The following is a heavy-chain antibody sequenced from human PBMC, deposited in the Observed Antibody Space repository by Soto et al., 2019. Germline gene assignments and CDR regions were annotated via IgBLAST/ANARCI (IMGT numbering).Heavy chain of an antibody. V-gene: IGHV3-30-3*01. CDR1: GFTFSSYA. CDR3: ARDREYSSGWPYYYYGMDV. Sequence: QVQLVESGGGVVQPGRSLRLSCAASGFTFSSYAMHWVRQAPGKGLEWVAVISYDGSNKYYADSVKGRFTISRDNSKNTLDLQMNSLRAEATAVYYCARDREYSSGWPYYYYGMDVWGQGTTGTVSS. D-gene: IGHD6-19*01. J-gene: IGHJ6*02. CDR2: ISYDGSNK.